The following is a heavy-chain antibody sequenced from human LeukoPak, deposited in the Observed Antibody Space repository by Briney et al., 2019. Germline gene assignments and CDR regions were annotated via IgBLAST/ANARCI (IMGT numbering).Heavy chain of an antibody. CDR1: GGSISSYY. Sequence: SETLSLTCTVSGGSISSYYWSWIRQPPGKGLEWIGYIYYSGSTNYNPSLKSRVTISVDTSKNQFSLKLSSVTAADTAVYYCARGTTYYDFWSGYSYWGQGTLVTVSS. J-gene: IGHJ4*02. V-gene: IGHV4-59*01. D-gene: IGHD3-3*01. CDR3: ARGTTYYDFWSGYSY. CDR2: IYYSGST.